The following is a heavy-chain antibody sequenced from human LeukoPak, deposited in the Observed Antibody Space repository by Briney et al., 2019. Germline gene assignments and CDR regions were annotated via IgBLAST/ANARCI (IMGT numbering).Heavy chain of an antibody. V-gene: IGHV3-43*02. CDR2: ISGDGGST. CDR1: GFTFDDYA. Sequence: GGSLRLSCAASGFTFDDYAMHWVRQAPGKGLEWVSLISGDGGSTYYADSVKGRFTISRDNSKNTLYLQMNSLRAEDTAVYYCAREPHMGIDYWGQGTLVTVSS. D-gene: IGHD7-27*01. J-gene: IGHJ4*02. CDR3: AREPHMGIDY.